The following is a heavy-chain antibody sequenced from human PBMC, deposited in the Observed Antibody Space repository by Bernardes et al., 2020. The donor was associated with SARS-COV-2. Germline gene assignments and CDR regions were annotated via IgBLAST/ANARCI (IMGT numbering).Heavy chain of an antibody. CDR3: AREGEPYCSSTSCYNWFD. Sequence: SDSLSLTCAVYGGSFRGSYWSWIRQPPGKGLEWIGEINHSGSTNYNPSLKSRVTISVDTSKNQFSLKLSSVTAADTAVYYCAREGEPYCSSTSCYNWFD. D-gene: IGHD2-2*01. CDR2: INHSGST. V-gene: IGHV4-34*01. J-gene: IGHJ5*01. CDR1: GGSFRGSY.